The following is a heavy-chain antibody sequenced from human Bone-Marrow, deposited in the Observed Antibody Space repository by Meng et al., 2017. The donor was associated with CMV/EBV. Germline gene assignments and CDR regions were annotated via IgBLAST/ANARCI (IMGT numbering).Heavy chain of an antibody. J-gene: IGHJ5*02. CDR1: GYTFTTYY. Sequence: ASVKVSCKASGYTFTTYYIHWVRQTPGQGLEWMGKINPSDGSTVYAQRFMGRVTMTTDTSTSTVYMELSSLRSEDTAVYYCARDRGVVTGIPHHWGQGTLVTVSS. CDR2: INPSDGST. CDR3: ARDRGVVTGIPHH. D-gene: IGHD2-21*02. V-gene: IGHV1-46*01.